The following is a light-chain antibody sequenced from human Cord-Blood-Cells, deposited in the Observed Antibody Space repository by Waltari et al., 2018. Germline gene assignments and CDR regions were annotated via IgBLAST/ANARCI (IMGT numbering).Light chain of an antibody. Sequence: EIQMTQSPSSLSASVGDRANITCRASQGISNYLAWYQQKPGKVPKHLIYAASTLQSGVPSRFSGSGSGTDFPLTISSLQPEDVATYYCQKYNSATPTFGQGTKVEIK. CDR2: AAS. J-gene: IGKJ1*01. V-gene: IGKV1-27*01. CDR1: QGISNY. CDR3: QKYNSATPT.